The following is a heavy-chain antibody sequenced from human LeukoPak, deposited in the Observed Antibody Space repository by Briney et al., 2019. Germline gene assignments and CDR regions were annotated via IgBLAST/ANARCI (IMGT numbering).Heavy chain of an antibody. CDR2: INHSGST. CDR3: ARGRLATWYSSSSFRFDY. CDR1: GGSFSGYY. Sequence: SETLSLTCAVYGGSFSGYYWSWIRQPPGKGLEWIGEINHSGSTNYNPSLKSRVTISVDTSKNQFSLKLSSVTAADTAVYYCARGRLATWYSSSSFRFDYWGQGTLVTVSS. D-gene: IGHD6-6*01. V-gene: IGHV4-34*01. J-gene: IGHJ4*02.